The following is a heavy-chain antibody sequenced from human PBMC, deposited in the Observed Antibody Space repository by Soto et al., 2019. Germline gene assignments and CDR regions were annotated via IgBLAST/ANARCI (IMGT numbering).Heavy chain of an antibody. CDR1: GFTVSSNY. V-gene: IGHV3-66*01. J-gene: IGHJ5*02. CDR2: IYSGGST. D-gene: IGHD2-15*01. Sequence: GGSLRLSCAASGFTVSSNYMSWVRQAPGKGLEWVSVIYSGGSTYYADSVKGRFTTSRDNSKNTLYLQMNSLRAEDTAVYYCARDQHIDCSGGSCYSQMYNWFDPWGQGTLVTVSS. CDR3: ARDQHIDCSGGSCYSQMYNWFDP.